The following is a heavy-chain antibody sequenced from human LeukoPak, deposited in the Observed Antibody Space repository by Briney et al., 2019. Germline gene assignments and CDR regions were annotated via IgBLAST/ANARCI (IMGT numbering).Heavy chain of an antibody. D-gene: IGHD3-22*01. CDR1: GYSFTSYW. Sequence: GESLKISCKGSGYSFTSYWIGWVRQMPGKGLEWTGIIYPGDSDTRYSPSFQGQVTISADKSISTAYLQWSSLKASDTAMYYCAKYYYDSSGYQYYFDYWGQGTLVTVSS. V-gene: IGHV5-51*01. J-gene: IGHJ4*02. CDR3: AKYYYDSSGYQYYFDY. CDR2: IYPGDSDT.